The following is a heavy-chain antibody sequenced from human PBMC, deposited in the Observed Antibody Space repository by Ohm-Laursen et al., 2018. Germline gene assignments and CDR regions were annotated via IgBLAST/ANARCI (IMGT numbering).Heavy chain of an antibody. CDR3: ARECSGGSCYSGYYYYYGMDV. D-gene: IGHD2-15*01. CDR1: GFTFSSYG. J-gene: IGHJ6*02. Sequence: SLRLSCAASGFTFSSYGMHWVRQAPGKGLEWVAVIWYDGSNKYYADSVKGRFTISRDNSKNTLYLQMNSLRAEDTAVHYCARECSGGSCYSGYYYYYGMDVWGQGTTVTVSS. CDR2: IWYDGSNK. V-gene: IGHV3-33*01.